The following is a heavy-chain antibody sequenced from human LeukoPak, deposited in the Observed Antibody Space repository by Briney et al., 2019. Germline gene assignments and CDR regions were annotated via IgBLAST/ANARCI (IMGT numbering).Heavy chain of an antibody. CDR2: ISGSGGST. CDR1: GFTFSSYG. Sequence: GGSVRLSCAASGFTFSSYGMSWVRQAPGKGLEWVSAISGSGGSTYYADSVKGRFTISRDNSKNTLYLQMNSLRAEDTAVYYCAKGGTNYYDSSGPLDWGQGTLVTVSS. D-gene: IGHD3-22*01. V-gene: IGHV3-23*01. CDR3: AKGGTNYYDSSGPLD. J-gene: IGHJ4*02.